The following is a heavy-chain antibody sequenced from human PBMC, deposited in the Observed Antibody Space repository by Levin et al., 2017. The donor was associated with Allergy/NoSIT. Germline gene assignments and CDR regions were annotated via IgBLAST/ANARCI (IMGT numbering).Heavy chain of an antibody. Sequence: SETLSLTCAVYGGSFSGYYWSWIRQPPGKGLEWIGEINHSGSTNYNPSLKSRVTISVDTSKNQFSLKLSSVTAADTAVYYCARGREDGFDYWGQGTLVTVSS. CDR3: ARGREDGFDY. CDR2: INHSGST. J-gene: IGHJ4*02. CDR1: GGSFSGYY. V-gene: IGHV4-34*01.